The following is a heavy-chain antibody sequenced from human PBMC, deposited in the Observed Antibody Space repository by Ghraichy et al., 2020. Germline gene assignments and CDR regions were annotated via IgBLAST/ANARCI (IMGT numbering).Heavy chain of an antibody. J-gene: IGHJ5*02. CDR1: GGSFSGYY. D-gene: IGHD4-23*01. Sequence: SETLSLTCAVYGGSFSGYYWSWIRQPPGKGLEWIGEINHSGSTNYNPSLKSRVTISVDTSKNQFSLKLSSVTAADTAVYYCARISSSNQLRRWSWVIKTQKNWFDPWGQGTLVTVSS. V-gene: IGHV4-34*01. CDR3: ARISSSNQLRRWSWVIKTQKNWFDP. CDR2: INHSGST.